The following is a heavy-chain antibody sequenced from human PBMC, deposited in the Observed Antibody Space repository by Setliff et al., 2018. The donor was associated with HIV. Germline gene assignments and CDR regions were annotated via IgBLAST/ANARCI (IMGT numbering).Heavy chain of an antibody. J-gene: IGHJ6*02. CDR3: ARGTRIYYGSGKLYYYGMDV. V-gene: IGHV4-38-2*01. CDR1: AYSISSGYY. CDR2: IYHSGST. D-gene: IGHD3-10*01. Sequence: SETLSLTCAVSAYSISSGYYWGWIRQPPGKGLEWIGSIYHSGSTYYNPSLKSRVTMSVDTSKNQFSLKLSSVTAADTAVYYCARGTRIYYGSGKLYYYGMDVWGQGTTVTVSS.